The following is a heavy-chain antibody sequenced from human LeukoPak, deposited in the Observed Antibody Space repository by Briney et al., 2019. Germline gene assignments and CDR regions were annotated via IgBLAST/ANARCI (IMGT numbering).Heavy chain of an antibody. J-gene: IGHJ6*02. CDR2: ISGNSNTI. CDR3: ARDGTYYYYGMDV. D-gene: IGHD1-1*01. V-gene: IGHV3-48*04. CDR1: GFTFSASS. Sequence: PGGSLRLSCAASGFTFSASSMSWVRQAPGKGLEWITYISGNSNTIYYADSVKGRFTISRDNAKKSQYLQMNSLRAEDTAVYYCARDGTYYYYGMDVWGQGTTVTVSS.